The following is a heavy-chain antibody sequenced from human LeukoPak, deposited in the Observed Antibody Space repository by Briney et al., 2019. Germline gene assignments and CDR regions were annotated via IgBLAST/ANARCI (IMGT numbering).Heavy chain of an antibody. D-gene: IGHD3-10*01. J-gene: IGHJ4*02. CDR2: MNPNSGNT. CDR1: GYTFTSYD. Sequence: ASVKVSCKASGYTFTSYDINWVRQATGQGLEWMGWMNPNSGNTGYAQKFQGRVTITRNTSISTAYMELSSLRSEDTAVYYCARERFGSIGPWYWGQGTLVTVSS. CDR3: ARERFGSIGPWY. V-gene: IGHV1-8*03.